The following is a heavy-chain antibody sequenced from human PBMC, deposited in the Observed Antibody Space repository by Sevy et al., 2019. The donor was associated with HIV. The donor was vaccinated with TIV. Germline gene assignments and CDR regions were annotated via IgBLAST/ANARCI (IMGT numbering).Heavy chain of an antibody. CDR3: VRDDRDGYFEY. J-gene: IGHJ4*02. CDR2: INPDSGGP. V-gene: IGHV1-2*02. CDR1: GYTFTGYY. Sequence: ASVKVSCKASGYTFTGYYMHWMRQAPGQGLEWMGWINPDSGGPTYAPKFQGRVTLTRDTSISTAYMDLSRLKSDDTAVYYCVRDDRDGYFEYWGQVTLVTVSS.